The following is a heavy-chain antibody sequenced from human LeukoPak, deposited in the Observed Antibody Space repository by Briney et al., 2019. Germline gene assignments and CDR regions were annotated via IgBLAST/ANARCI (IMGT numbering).Heavy chain of an antibody. J-gene: IGHJ4*02. CDR1: GFSFSAAW. V-gene: IGHV3-7*01. D-gene: IGHD5-12*01. CDR3: VNLGYSD. CDR2: IKNDGSDK. Sequence: QSGGSLRLSCEASGFSFSAAWMTWVRQAPGKGLEWVATIKNDGSDKYYVDSVKGRFTLSRDNAKNSVYLQMNSLRVEDTAVYYCVNLGYSDGGQGTLVTVSP.